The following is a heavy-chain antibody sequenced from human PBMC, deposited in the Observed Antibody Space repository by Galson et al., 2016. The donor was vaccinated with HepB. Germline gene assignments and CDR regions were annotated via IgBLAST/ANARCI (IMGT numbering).Heavy chain of an antibody. J-gene: IGHJ4*02. V-gene: IGHV1-3*01. Sequence: SCKASGYSFTNYAIHWVRQAPGQRLEWMGWINPGNGNTKYSQKFQGRVTITRDTSATTDYMELSSLGPEDTAVYYCARDPGGSSTRFDSWGQGTLVTVSS. D-gene: IGHD1-26*01. CDR2: INPGNGNT. CDR3: ARDPGGSSTRFDS. CDR1: GYSFTNYA.